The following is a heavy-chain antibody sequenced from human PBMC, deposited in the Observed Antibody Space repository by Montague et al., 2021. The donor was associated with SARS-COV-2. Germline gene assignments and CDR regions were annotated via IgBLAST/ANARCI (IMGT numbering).Heavy chain of an antibody. D-gene: IGHD3-10*01. CDR3: ARPLRGYPHSYGY. CDR1: GYSFTSYW. J-gene: IGHJ4*02. V-gene: IGHV5-51*01. CDR2: IYPGDSDT. Sequence: QSGAEVKKPGESLTVSCQTSGYSFTSYWIAWVRQMPGKGLEWMGXIYPGDSDTRYSPSFQGQVTISADKSISTAYLQWSSLKASDTAIYYCARPLRGYPHSYGYWGQGTLVTVSS.